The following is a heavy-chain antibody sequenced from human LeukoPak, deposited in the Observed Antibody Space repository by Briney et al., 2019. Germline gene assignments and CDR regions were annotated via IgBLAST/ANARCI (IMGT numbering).Heavy chain of an antibody. D-gene: IGHD3-22*01. CDR2: INHSGST. CDR3: ARVNSGSSGSYYFDY. J-gene: IGHJ4*02. Sequence: PSETLSLTCAVYGGSFSGYYWSWIRQPPGKGLEWIGEINHSGSTNYNPSLKSRVTISVDTSKNQFSLKLSSVTAADTAVYYCARVNSGSSGSYYFDYWGQGTLVTASS. CDR1: GGSFSGYY. V-gene: IGHV4-34*01.